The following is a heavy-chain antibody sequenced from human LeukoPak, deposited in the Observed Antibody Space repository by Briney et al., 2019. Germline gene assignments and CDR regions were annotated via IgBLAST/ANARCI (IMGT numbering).Heavy chain of an antibody. V-gene: IGHV4-39*01. Sequence: TSETLSLTCSVSGDSISSNNYLWGWIRQPPGKGLEWIGRIPNSGTTNQNPSPKSRVTMSVDTSRNQFALKLSSVTAADTAVYYCVEYIPGTMRDYWGQGTLVIVSS. CDR3: VEYIPGTMRDY. CDR1: GDSISSNNYL. J-gene: IGHJ4*02. CDR2: IPNSGTT. D-gene: IGHD3-22*01.